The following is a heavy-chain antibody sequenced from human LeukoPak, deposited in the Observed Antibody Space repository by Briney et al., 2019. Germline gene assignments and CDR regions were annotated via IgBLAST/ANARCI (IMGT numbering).Heavy chain of an antibody. D-gene: IGHD5-12*01. CDR2: IIGSSGST. V-gene: IGHV3-23*01. J-gene: IGHJ4*02. Sequence: GGPLRLSGVAPGVSFNNNSMNWSRQAPGKGLEWVSLIIGSSGSTFYADSVKGRFTISRDKSKNTLYLQMNSLRAEDTAVYYCAKGAYDYIEIAYFDYWGQGSLVTVSS. CDR3: AKGAYDYIEIAYFDY. CDR1: GVSFNNNS.